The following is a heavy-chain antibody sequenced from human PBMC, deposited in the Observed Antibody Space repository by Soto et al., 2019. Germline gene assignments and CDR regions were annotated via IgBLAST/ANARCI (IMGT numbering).Heavy chain of an antibody. D-gene: IGHD3-22*01. J-gene: IGHJ5*02. CDR2: IYYSGST. Sequence: SETLSLTCTVSGGSISSGGYYWSWIRQHPGKGLEWIGYIYYSGSTYYNPSLKSRVTISVDTSKNQFSLKLSSVTAADTAVYYCARGAGYDSSGYPIPTLYIWCDPWGQGTLVTV. V-gene: IGHV4-31*03. CDR3: ARGAGYDSSGYPIPTLYIWCDP. CDR1: GGSISSGGYY.